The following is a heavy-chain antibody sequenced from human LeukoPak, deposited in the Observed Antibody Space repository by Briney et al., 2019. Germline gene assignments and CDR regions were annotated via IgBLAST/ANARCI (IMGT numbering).Heavy chain of an antibody. CDR1: GYNFIGYG. CDR2: IIPILGIA. CDR3: ARGGSSGPYDAFDI. Sequence: VASVKVSCKASGYNFIGYGITWVRQSPGQGLEWMGRIIPILGIANYAQKFQGRVTITADKSTSTAYMELSSLRSEDTAVYYCARGGSSGPYDAFDIWGQGTMVTVSS. J-gene: IGHJ3*02. V-gene: IGHV1-69*04. D-gene: IGHD6-19*01.